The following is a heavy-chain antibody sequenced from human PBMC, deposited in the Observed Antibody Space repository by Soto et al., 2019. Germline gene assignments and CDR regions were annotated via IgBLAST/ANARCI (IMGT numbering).Heavy chain of an antibody. D-gene: IGHD1-26*01. CDR1: GFTFSSYA. CDR2: ISGSGGST. Sequence: GGSLRLSCAASGFTFSSYAMSWVRQAPGKGLEWVSAISGSGGSTYYADSVKGRFTISRDNSKNTLYLQMNSLRAEDTAVYYCAKDNPPIVGARGWFDYWGQGTLVTISS. J-gene: IGHJ4*02. CDR3: AKDNPPIVGARGWFDY. V-gene: IGHV3-23*01.